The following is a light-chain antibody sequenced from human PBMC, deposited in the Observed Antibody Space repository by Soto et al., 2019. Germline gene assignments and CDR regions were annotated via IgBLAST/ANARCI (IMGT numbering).Light chain of an antibody. CDR3: QQYHTWPIT. CDR2: GAS. Sequence: EIVLTQSPDTLSLSPGERATLLCRASQTVTSGYLAWYQQKPGQAPRLLIYGASTGATGIPARFSGSGSGTEFTLTISSLQSEDCAIYYCQQYHTWPITFGGGTKVDIK. V-gene: IGKV3-15*01. J-gene: IGKJ4*01. CDR1: QTVTSGY.